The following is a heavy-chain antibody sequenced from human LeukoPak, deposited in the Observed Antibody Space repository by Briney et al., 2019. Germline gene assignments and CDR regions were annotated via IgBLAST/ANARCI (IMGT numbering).Heavy chain of an antibody. Sequence: ASVKVSCKASGYTFTGYYMHWVRQAPGQGLEWMGWINPNSGGTNYAQKFQGRVTMTRVTSISTAYMELSRPRSDDTAVYYCARDNLALNCSSTSCLFEYYFDYWGQGTLVTVSS. V-gene: IGHV1-2*02. CDR3: ARDNLALNCSSTSCLFEYYFDY. J-gene: IGHJ4*02. CDR2: INPNSGGT. D-gene: IGHD2-2*01. CDR1: GYTFTGYY.